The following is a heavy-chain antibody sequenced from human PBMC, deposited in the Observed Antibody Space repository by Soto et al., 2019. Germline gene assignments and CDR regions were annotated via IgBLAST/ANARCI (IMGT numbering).Heavy chain of an antibody. D-gene: IGHD6-19*01. V-gene: IGHV3-23*01. J-gene: IGHJ4*02. CDR1: GFAFSDYP. CDR3: AKMEWLEFGGDY. CDR2: ISASGEKP. Sequence: EVHLLESGGGVVQPGKSLKISCATSGFAFSDYPMTWVRQPPRQGLGWVSGISASGEKPYYADSVKGRFTISRDNSKNTLSLQMNSLRVEDTGIYYCAKMEWLEFGGDYWGQGTLVTVSS.